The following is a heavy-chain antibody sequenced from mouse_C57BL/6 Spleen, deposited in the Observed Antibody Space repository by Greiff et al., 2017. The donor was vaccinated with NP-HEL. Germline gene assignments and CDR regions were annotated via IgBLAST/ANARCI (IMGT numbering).Heavy chain of an antibody. D-gene: IGHD1-1*01. V-gene: IGHV5-4*01. J-gene: IGHJ1*03. CDR3: ARKDYGSSPYWYFDV. CDR1: GFTFSSYA. CDR2: ISDGGSYT. Sequence: EVQRVESGGGLVKPGGSLKLSCAASGFTFSSYAMSWVRQTPEKRLEWVATISDGGSYTYYPDNVKGRFTISRDNAKNNLYLQMSHLKSEDTAMYYCARKDYGSSPYWYFDVWGKGTTVTVAS.